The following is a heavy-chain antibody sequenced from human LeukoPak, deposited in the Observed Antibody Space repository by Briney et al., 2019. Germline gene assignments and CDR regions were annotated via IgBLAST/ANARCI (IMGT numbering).Heavy chain of an antibody. CDR3: AKRGYCSVASCSQTPYYFDY. D-gene: IGHD2-15*01. J-gene: IGHJ4*02. CDR1: GFTFSSYA. V-gene: IGHV3-23*01. CDR2: ISGSGGST. Sequence: GGSLRLSCAASGFTFSSYAMSWVRQAPGKGLEWVSVISGSGGSTYYADSVKGRFTMSRDNSRNTLYLQMNNLRAEDTAVYYCAKRGYCSVASCSQTPYYFDYWGQGTLVTVSS.